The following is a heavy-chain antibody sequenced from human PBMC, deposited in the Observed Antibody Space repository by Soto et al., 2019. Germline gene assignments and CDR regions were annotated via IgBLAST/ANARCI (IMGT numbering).Heavy chain of an antibody. CDR3: AWRDFWSGYFDY. Sequence: SETLSLTCTVSGGSISSSSYYWGWIRQPPGKGLEWIGSIYYSGSTYYNPSLKSRVTISVDTSKNQFSLKLSSVTAADTAVYYCAWRDFWSGYFDYWGQGTLVTVSS. V-gene: IGHV4-39*01. CDR2: IYYSGST. D-gene: IGHD3-3*01. CDR1: GGSISSSSYY. J-gene: IGHJ4*02.